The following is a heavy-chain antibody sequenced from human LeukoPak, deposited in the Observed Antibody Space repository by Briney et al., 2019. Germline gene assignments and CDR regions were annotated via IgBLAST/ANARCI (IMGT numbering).Heavy chain of an antibody. CDR3: AKQEDYVWGSYRTYYFDY. CDR1: GFTFSSYA. CDR2: ISGSGGST. Sequence: GGSLRLSCAASGFTFSSYAMSWVRQAPGKGLEWVSAISGSGGSTYYADSVKGRFTISRDNSKNTLYLQMNSLRAEGTAVYYCAKQEDYVWGSYRTYYFDYWGQGTLVTVSS. D-gene: IGHD3-16*02. V-gene: IGHV3-23*01. J-gene: IGHJ4*02.